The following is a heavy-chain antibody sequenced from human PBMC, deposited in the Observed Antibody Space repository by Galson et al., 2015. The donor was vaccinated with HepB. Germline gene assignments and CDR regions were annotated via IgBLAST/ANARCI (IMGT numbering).Heavy chain of an antibody. CDR2: INSDGSST. V-gene: IGHV3-74*01. Sequence: SLRLSCAASGFTFSSYWMHWVRQAPGKGLVWVSHINSDGSSTSYADSVKGRFTISRDNAKNTLYLQMNSLRAEDTAVYYCAREDDSSGYYLRYFQHWGQGTLVTVSS. J-gene: IGHJ1*01. CDR1: GFTFSSYW. CDR3: AREDDSSGYYLRYFQH. D-gene: IGHD3-22*01.